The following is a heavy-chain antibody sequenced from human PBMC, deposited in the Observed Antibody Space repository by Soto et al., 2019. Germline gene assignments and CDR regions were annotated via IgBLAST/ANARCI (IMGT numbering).Heavy chain of an antibody. D-gene: IGHD3-16*01. CDR2: IYYSGST. J-gene: IGHJ3*02. CDR3: SRSYLGVGRALDI. Sequence: SETLSLTCTVSGGSISSYYWSWIRQPPGKGLEWIGYIYYSGSTNYHPSLKSRVTTSVDTSKNQFSLKLSSVTAADTAVYFCSRSYLGVGRALDIWGQGTMVTVSS. V-gene: IGHV4-59*01. CDR1: GGSISSYY.